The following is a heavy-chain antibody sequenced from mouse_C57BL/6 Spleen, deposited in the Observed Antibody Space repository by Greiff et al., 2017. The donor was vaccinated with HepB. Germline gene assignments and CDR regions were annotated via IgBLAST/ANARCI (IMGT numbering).Heavy chain of an antibody. CDR1: GFTFSDYG. D-gene: IGHD2-4*01. CDR2: ISSGSSTI. CDR3: ARPYYDYDVPYFDY. V-gene: IGHV5-17*01. J-gene: IGHJ2*01. Sequence: EVKVVESGGGLVKPGGSLKLSCAASGFTFSDYGMHWVRQAPEKGLEWVAYISSGSSTIYYADTVKGRFTISRDNAKNTLFLQMTSLRSEDTAMYYCARPYYDYDVPYFDYWGQGTTLTVSS.